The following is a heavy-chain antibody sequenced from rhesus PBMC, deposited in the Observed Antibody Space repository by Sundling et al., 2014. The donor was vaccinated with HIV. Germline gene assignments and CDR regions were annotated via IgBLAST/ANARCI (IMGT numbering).Heavy chain of an antibody. J-gene: IGHJ4*01. CDR1: GDSIRSTF. CDR3: ARTHTVGTYFDY. Sequence: QVQLQESGPGLVKPSETLSLTCAVSGDSIRSTFWSWIRQPPGKGLEWIGHISGSAGNTDYNPSLKSRVTISTDTSKNQFSLKLSSLTAADTAVYYCARTHTVGTYFDYWGQGVLVTVSS. D-gene: IGHD5-24*01. CDR2: ISGSAGNT. V-gene: IGHV4-173*01.